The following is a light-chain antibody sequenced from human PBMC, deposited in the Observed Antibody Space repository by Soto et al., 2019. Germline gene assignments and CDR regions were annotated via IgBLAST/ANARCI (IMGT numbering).Light chain of an antibody. CDR2: TAS. CDR1: QSISAF. CDR3: QQSFGIVWT. J-gene: IGKJ1*01. Sequence: DIQMTQSPSSLSASIGDRVTITCRAGQSISAFLNCYQQKPGKAPKLLVYTASTLKTGVPSRFSGSGSGTDFTLTISNLQPEDSAIYYCQQSFGIVWTFGQGTKVEIK. V-gene: IGKV1-39*01.